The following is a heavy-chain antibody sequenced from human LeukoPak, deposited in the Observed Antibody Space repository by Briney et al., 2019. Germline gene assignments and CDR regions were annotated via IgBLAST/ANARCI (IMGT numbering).Heavy chain of an antibody. CDR2: ISSSGNT. CDR1: GASISGYF. CDR3: ARAGTSILGIDY. D-gene: IGHD2-2*01. V-gene: IGHV4-59*01. Sequence: SETLSLTCTVSGASISGYFWSRIRQPPGKELEWIGYISSSGNTNYNPSLKSRVTISVDTSKNQFSLKLSSVTAADTAVYYCARAGTSILGIDYWGQGTLVTVSS. J-gene: IGHJ4*02.